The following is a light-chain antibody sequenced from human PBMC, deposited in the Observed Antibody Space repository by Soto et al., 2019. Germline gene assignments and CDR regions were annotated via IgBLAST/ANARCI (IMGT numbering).Light chain of an antibody. CDR1: QSISSW. J-gene: IGKJ5*01. CDR2: DAS. CDR3: QQSYSTPFT. V-gene: IGKV1-5*01. Sequence: DIKMTQSPSTLSASVGDRVTITCRASQSISSWLAWYQQKPGKAPKLLIYDASSLESGVPSRFSGSGSGTKFTLTIASLQPDDFATYYCQQSYSTPFTFGQGTRLEI.